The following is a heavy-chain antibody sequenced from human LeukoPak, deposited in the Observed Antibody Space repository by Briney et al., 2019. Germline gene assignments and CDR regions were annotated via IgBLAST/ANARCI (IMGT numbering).Heavy chain of an antibody. Sequence: HPGGSLRLSCAASVFTFSSYGSYAMSWGRQAPGKGLEWVSTISGSGGNTYYADSVKGRFTISRDNSKNTLYLQMNSLRAEDTAVYYCANLLAYWGQGTLVTVSS. V-gene: IGHV3-23*01. CDR1: VFTFSSYGSYA. J-gene: IGHJ4*02. CDR2: ISGSGGNT. CDR3: ANLLAY.